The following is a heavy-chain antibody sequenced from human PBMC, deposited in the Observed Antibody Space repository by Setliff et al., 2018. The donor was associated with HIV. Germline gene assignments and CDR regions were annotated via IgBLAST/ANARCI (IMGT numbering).Heavy chain of an antibody. D-gene: IGHD1-26*01. CDR3: VRELLGSGGTVPEVNFFDS. Sequence: SETLSLTCTVSGGSISSSSYYWGWIRQSPGKGLEWIGSGFHSGTTYYNPSLKSRPLISIDTSKTQFSLNLRSVTAADTAVYYCVRELLGSGGTVPEVNFFDSWGQGTLVTVSS. CDR1: GGSISSSSYY. CDR2: GFHSGTT. J-gene: IGHJ5*01. V-gene: IGHV4-39*07.